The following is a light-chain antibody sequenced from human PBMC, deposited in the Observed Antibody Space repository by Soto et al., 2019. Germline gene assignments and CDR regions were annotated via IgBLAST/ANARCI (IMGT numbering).Light chain of an antibody. V-gene: IGLV2-14*03. CDR3: SSYTSITFL. CDR2: DVS. Sequence: QSALTQPASVSGSLGQSITISCTGTNSDVGGDNHVSWYQQHPDKAPKLIIYDVSNRPSGVSNRFSGSKSGNTASLTISGLQTEDEAHYYCSSYTSITFLFGGGTKLTVL. CDR1: NSDVGGDNH. J-gene: IGLJ2*01.